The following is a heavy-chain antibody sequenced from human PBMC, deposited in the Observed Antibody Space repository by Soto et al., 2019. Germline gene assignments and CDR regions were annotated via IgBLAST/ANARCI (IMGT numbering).Heavy chain of an antibody. CDR2: IHSDGSST. V-gene: IGHV3-74*01. Sequence: LRLSCAASGFTFSYYWMHWVRQAPGKGLVWVSRIHSDGSSTTYADSVKGRFTISRDNAKNTLYLQMNSLRAEDTAVYYCAREPARLLFDPWGQGTLVTVSS. CDR1: GFTFSYYW. J-gene: IGHJ5*02. CDR3: AREPARLLFDP. D-gene: IGHD2-15*01.